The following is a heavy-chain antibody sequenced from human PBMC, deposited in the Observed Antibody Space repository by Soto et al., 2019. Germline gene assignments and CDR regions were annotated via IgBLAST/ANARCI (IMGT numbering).Heavy chain of an antibody. D-gene: IGHD2-21*01. J-gene: IGHJ6*02. CDR1: GGSSSSDGYY. CDR3: AASCVACGGFNYYGMDV. CDR2: IYYSGTT. Sequence: PSETISLTSTVPGGSSSSDGYYWDWIRQHPGKGLEWIGYIYYSGTTYYNPSLKSRVTISVDTSKNQFSLKLSSVTAADTAVYYCAASCVACGGFNYYGMDVWGQGTTVT. V-gene: IGHV4-31*03.